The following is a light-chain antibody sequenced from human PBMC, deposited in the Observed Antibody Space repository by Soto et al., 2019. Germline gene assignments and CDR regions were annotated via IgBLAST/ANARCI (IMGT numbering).Light chain of an antibody. Sequence: QAVVTQPPSASGTPGQRVTISCSGSSSNIGGYTENWYQQLPGTAPKLLIYNNNQRPSGVPDRFSGSKSGTSASLAISGLQSEDEADYYCAAWDDSLNGVVFGGGTKLTVL. J-gene: IGLJ2*01. CDR1: SSNIGGYT. CDR3: AAWDDSLNGVV. V-gene: IGLV1-44*01. CDR2: NNN.